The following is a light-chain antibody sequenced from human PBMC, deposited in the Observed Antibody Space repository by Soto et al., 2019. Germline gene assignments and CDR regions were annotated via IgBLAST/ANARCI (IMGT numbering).Light chain of an antibody. CDR3: QQYGSSPMYT. CDR2: GAS. V-gene: IGKV3-20*01. CDR1: PSVSSSY. Sequence: EIVLTQSPGTLSLSPGERATLSCRASPSVSSSYLAWYQQKPGQAPRLLIYGASSRATGIPDRFSGSGSGTDFTLTISRLEPDEFAVYYCQQYGSSPMYTFGQGTKLEIK. J-gene: IGKJ2*01.